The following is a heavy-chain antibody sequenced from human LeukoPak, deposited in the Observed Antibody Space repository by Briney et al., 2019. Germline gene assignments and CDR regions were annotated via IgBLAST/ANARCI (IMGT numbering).Heavy chain of an antibody. V-gene: IGHV3-15*01. CDR3: TTEVPSIAARRGTDY. Sequence: PGGSLRLSCAASGFTFSNAWMSWVRQAPGKGLEWVGRIKSKTDGGTTDYAAPVKGRFTISRDDSKNTLYLQMNSLKTEDTAVYYCTTEVPSIAARRGTDYWGQGTLVTVSS. J-gene: IGHJ4*02. D-gene: IGHD6-6*01. CDR1: GFTFSNAW. CDR2: IKSKTDGGTT.